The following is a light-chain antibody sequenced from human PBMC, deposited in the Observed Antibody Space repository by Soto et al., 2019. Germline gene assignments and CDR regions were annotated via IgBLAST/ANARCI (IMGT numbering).Light chain of an antibody. CDR2: AAS. CDR1: QGVSND. V-gene: IGKV1-17*02. J-gene: IGKJ3*01. CDR3: LQHNTYPST. Sequence: DIRMTQSPSSLSASVGDRVTITCRASQGVSNDLVWYQQKPGAAPRRLIYAASYLQSGVPSRFSGIGFQTEFTLTITNLLPDDFATYYGLQHNTYPSTFGRGTKVD.